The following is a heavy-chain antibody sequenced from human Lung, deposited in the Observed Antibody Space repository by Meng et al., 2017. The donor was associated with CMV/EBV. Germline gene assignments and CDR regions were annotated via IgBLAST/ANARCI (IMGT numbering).Heavy chain of an antibody. J-gene: IGHJ4*02. V-gene: IGHV1-18*01. CDR1: GYIFTKYG. CDR3: ARDAGTIAVSGIGDY. CDR2: ISAYNGDT. Sequence: SVXVSXXASGYIFTKYGVNWMRQAPGQGPEWMGWISAYNGDTMYAPKVQGRVTMTTDTSTSTAYMELRGLRSDDTAVYYCARDAGTIAVSGIGDYWGQGTXVTGSS. D-gene: IGHD6-19*01.